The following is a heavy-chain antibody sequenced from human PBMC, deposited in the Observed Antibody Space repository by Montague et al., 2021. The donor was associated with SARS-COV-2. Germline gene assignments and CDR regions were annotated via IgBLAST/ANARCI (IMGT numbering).Heavy chain of an antibody. V-gene: IGHV4-59*13. CDR1: GGSISSYY. CDR3: ARTEYNWNDWFDP. D-gene: IGHD1-20*01. CDR2: IFHSGIT. J-gene: IGHJ5*02. Sequence: SETLSLTCSVSGGSISSYYWSWIRQSPGKRLEWIGYIFHSGITDXNPSLKSRVTISVDMSKNQFSLQLNSVTAADSAVYYRARTEYNWNDWFDPWGQGTLVTVSS.